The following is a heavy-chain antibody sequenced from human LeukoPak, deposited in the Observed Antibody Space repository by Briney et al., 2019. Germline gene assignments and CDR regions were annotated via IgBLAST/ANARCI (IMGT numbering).Heavy chain of an antibody. J-gene: IGHJ4*02. CDR3: ARDLKTAMDYFDY. V-gene: IGHV3-30*04. D-gene: IGHD2-2*01. Sequence: GSLRLSCAASGFNFDDYAMHWVRQAPGKGLEWVAIISYDGSKKYYADSVKGRFTISRDNSKNTLFLQMNSLRPGDTAVYYCARDLKTAMDYFDYWGQGALVTVSS. CDR1: GFNFDDYA. CDR2: ISYDGSKK.